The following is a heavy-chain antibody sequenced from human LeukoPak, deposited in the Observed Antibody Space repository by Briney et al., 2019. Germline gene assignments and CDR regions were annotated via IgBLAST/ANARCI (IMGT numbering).Heavy chain of an antibody. J-gene: IGHJ4*02. CDR1: GFTFSSYA. V-gene: IGHV3-23*01. CDR3: ARDRSSEDPYGDWGL. CDR2: ISGSGGST. D-gene: IGHD4-17*01. Sequence: PGGSLRLSCAASGFTFSSYAMSWVRQAPGKGLEWVSVISGSGGSTNYADSVKGRFTISRDNAKNSLYLQMNSLRAEDTAVYYCARDRSSEDPYGDWGLWGQGTLVTVSS.